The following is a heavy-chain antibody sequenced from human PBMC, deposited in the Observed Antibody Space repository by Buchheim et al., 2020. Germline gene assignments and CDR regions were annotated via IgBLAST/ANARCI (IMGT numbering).Heavy chain of an antibody. J-gene: IGHJ4*02. CDR3: ATGRYYDFWSGYPKALLL. CDR2: IRYDGSNK. CDR1: GFTFSSYG. Sequence: QVQLVESGGGVVQPGRPLRLSCAASGFTFSSYGMHWVRQAPGKGLEWVAFIRYDGSNKYYADSVKGRFTISRDNSKNTLSLQMNSLRAEDTAVYYCATGRYYDFWSGYPKALLLWGQGTL. D-gene: IGHD3-3*01. V-gene: IGHV3-30*02.